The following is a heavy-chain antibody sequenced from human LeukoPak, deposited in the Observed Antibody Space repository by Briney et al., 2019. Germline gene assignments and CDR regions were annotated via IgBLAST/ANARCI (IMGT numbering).Heavy chain of an antibody. D-gene: IGHD2-2*01. J-gene: IGHJ4*02. CDR3: AKYQEGFMHYFDY. CDR2: ISGSGGST. V-gene: IGHV3-23*01. CDR1: GFTFSSYA. Sequence: GGSLRLSCAASGFTFSSYAMSWVRQAPGKGLEWVSAISGSGGSTYYADSVKGRFTISRDNSKNMLYLQMNSLRAEDTAVYYCAKYQEGFMHYFDYWGQGTLVTVSS.